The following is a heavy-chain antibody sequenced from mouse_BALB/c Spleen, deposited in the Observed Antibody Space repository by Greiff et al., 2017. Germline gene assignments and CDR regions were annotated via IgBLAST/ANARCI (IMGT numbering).Heavy chain of an antibody. CDR1: GYTFTDYW. Sequence: QVHVKQPGAELVMPGASVKMSCKASGYTFTDYWMHWVKQRPGQGLEWIGAIDTSDSYTSYNQKFKGKATLTVDESSSTAYMQLSSLTSEDSAVYYCARNYGSPSFDYWGQGTTLTVSS. V-gene: IGHV1-69*01. J-gene: IGHJ2*01. CDR3: ARNYGSPSFDY. CDR2: IDTSDSYT. D-gene: IGHD1-1*01.